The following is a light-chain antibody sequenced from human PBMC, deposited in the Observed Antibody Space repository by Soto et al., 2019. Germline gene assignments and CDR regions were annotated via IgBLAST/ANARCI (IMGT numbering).Light chain of an antibody. V-gene: IGKV1-33*01. J-gene: IGKJ5*01. Sequence: DFQMTQSPSSLSASVVDRVTITCQASQDISNYLNWYQQKPGKAPKLLNYDASNLETGVPSRFSGSGSGTDFTYTTTSLQPEDIAEYYGQHYKHPITFGQGTRLEIK. CDR3: QHYKHPIT. CDR2: DAS. CDR1: QDISNY.